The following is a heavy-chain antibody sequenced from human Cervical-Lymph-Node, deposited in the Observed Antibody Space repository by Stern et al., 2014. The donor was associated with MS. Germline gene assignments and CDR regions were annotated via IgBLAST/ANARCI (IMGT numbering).Heavy chain of an antibody. CDR2: IANGGST. J-gene: IGHJ3*01. Sequence: EAQLVESGGGLIQPGGSLRLSCAASGITVSTDHMSWVRQAPGKGLEWVSAIANGGSTFYAASVEGRFTISRERSKHTLISPMNSLRAEDTAVYYGPRGGLVDWAFDGSAFDLWGQGTMVTVSS. D-gene: IGHD3/OR15-3a*01. CDR1: GITVSTDH. V-gene: IGHV3-53*01. CDR3: PRGGLVDWAFDGSAFDL.